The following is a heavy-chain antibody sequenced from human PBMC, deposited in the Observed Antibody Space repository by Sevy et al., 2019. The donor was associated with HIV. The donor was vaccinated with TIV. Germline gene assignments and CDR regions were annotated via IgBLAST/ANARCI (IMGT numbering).Heavy chain of an antibody. Sequence: GGSLRLSCAASGFTFNSFAISWVHQAPGKGLEWVSGVSGSGDRTYYTDYMKGRFTVARDNSKNTLYLQIDNLRVEDTAVYYCAKATSAKATEDHFDYWGQGTLVTVSS. J-gene: IGHJ4*02. CDR3: AKATSAKATEDHFDY. V-gene: IGHV3-23*01. D-gene: IGHD5-12*01. CDR2: VSGSGDRT. CDR1: GFTFNSFA.